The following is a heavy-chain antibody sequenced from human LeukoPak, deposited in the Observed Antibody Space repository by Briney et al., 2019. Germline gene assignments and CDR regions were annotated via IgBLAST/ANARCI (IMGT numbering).Heavy chain of an antibody. V-gene: IGHV3-21*01. CDR2: ISSSSSYI. Sequence: PGGSLRLSCAASGFTFSSYSMNWVRQAPGKGLEWVSSISSSSSYIYYADSVKGRFTISRDNAKSSLYLQMNSLRAEDTAVYYCARAPIWGVVSEGAFDIWGQGTMVTVSS. CDR3: ARAPIWGVVSEGAFDI. D-gene: IGHD2-2*01. J-gene: IGHJ3*02. CDR1: GFTFSSYS.